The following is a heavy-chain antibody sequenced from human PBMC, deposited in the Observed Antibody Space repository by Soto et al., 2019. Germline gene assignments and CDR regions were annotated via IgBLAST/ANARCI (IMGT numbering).Heavy chain of an antibody. Sequence: SVKVSCKASGGTFSSYAISWVRQAPGQGLEWMGGIIPIFGTANYAQKFQGRVTITADESTSTAYMELSSLRSEDTAVYYCARDRGGSGSYFHYGMDVWGQGTTVTVSS. CDR1: GGTFSSYA. J-gene: IGHJ6*02. CDR2: IIPIFGTA. CDR3: ARDRGGSGSYFHYGMDV. D-gene: IGHD3-10*01. V-gene: IGHV1-69*13.